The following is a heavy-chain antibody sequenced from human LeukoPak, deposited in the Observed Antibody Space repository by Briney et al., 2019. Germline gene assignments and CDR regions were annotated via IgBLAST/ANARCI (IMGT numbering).Heavy chain of an antibody. V-gene: IGHV3-11*01. J-gene: IGHJ4*01. Sequence: KPGGSLRLSCAASGFNFNDYYTSSIRQAPGKGLEWLSLISNTGRSIYYADSVKGRFTISRDSATSSLYLQMNSLRADDTAVYYCARDGSGSTYYFDCWGQGTLVTVSS. CDR2: ISNTGRSI. CDR3: ARDGSGSTYYFDC. CDR1: GFNFNDYY. D-gene: IGHD1-26*01.